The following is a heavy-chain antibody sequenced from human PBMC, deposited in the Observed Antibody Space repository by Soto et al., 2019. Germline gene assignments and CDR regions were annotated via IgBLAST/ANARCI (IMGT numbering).Heavy chain of an antibody. Sequence: QITLKESGPTQVKPTQTLTLTCSFSGFSLNTDGEGVGWVRQPPGEALEWLALIYWDDDERYSPSRKTRLTLTKDPSKNQVVLIMTNMDPVDTATYYCAHSRNLITEDAQVGDFDYWGQGTLVTVSS. CDR2: IYWDDDE. J-gene: IGHJ4*02. CDR3: AHSRNLITEDAQVGDFDY. D-gene: IGHD3-10*01. V-gene: IGHV2-5*02. CDR1: GFSLNTDGEG.